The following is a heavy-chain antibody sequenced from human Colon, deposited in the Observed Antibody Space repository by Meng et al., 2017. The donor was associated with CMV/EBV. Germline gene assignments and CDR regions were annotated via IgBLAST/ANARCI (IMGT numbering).Heavy chain of an antibody. CDR1: GESFSGYY. D-gene: IGHD2-2*01. CDR2: SYYTGST. J-gene: IGHJ4*01. V-gene: IGHV4-34*01. Sequence: QVQLQQGGPGSLKPSETLSLTFVVYGESFSGYYWTWIRQPPGRGLEWIGESYYTGSTNYSPSLKSRVTISLDTSKNQFSLKLNSVTAADTAVYYCARATKSSCWEVLDYWGHGTLVTVSS. CDR3: ARATKSSCWEVLDY.